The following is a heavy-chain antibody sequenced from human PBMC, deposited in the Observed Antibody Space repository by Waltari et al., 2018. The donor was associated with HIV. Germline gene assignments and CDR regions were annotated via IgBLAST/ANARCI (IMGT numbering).Heavy chain of an antibody. Sequence: QVQLQESGPGLVKPSETLSLTCTVSGGSISSYYWSWIRQPAGKGLEWIGRIYTSGSTNSNPLLKRRVTMSVDTSKNQFSLKLSSVTAADTAVYYCARGGGGTYYYDLNGACDIWGQGTMVTVSS. CDR1: GGSISSYY. CDR3: ARGGGGTYYYDLNGACDI. D-gene: IGHD3-22*01. V-gene: IGHV4-4*07. CDR2: IYTSGST. J-gene: IGHJ3*02.